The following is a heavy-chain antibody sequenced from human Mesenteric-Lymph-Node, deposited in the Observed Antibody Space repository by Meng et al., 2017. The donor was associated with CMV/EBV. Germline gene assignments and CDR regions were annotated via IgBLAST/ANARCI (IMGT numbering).Heavy chain of an antibody. CDR2: IKLDGSDK. V-gene: IGHV3-7*01. CDR3: ARDGADTAMGYYYYGMDV. D-gene: IGHD5-18*01. CDR1: GFRFSTYW. J-gene: IGHJ6*02. Sequence: GESLKISCAASGFRFSTYWMSWVRQAPGKGLEWVANIKLDGSDKHYVDSVKGRFTISRDNSKNTLYLQMNSLRAEDTAVYYCARDGADTAMGYYYYGMDVWGQGTTVTVSS.